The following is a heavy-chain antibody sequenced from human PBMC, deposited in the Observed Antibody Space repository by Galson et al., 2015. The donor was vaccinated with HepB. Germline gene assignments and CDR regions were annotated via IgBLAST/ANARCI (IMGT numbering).Heavy chain of an antibody. CDR2: ISGSGGST. J-gene: IGHJ4*02. CDR1: GFTFSSYA. D-gene: IGHD4-17*01. Sequence: SLRLSCAASGFTFSSYAMSWVRQAPGKGLEWVPAISGSGGSTYYADSVKGRFTISRDNSKNTLYLQMNSLRAEDTAVYYCANAINYGANFDYWGQGTLVTVSS. CDR3: ANAINYGANFDY. V-gene: IGHV3-23*01.